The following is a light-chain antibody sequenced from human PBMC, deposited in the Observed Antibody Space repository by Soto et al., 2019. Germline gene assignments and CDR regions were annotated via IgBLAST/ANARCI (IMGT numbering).Light chain of an antibody. CDR2: DAS. V-gene: IGKV1-5*01. CDR3: QQYKIYSQT. J-gene: IGKJ1*01. Sequence: DIQMTQSPSTLSGSVGDRVTITCRASQTISSWLAWYQHKLGRAPKLLIYDASTLESGVPSRFSGSGYGTEFTLTISSLQPDDFATYYCQQYKIYSQTFGQGTKVDIK. CDR1: QTISSW.